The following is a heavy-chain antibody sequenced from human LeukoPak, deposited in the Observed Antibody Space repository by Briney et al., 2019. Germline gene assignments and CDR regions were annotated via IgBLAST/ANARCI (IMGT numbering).Heavy chain of an antibody. Sequence: KPSETLSLTCTVSGGSITSYYWSWIRQPAGKGLEWIGRIHSRGSTNYNPSLKSRVTMSVDTSKNQFSLKLSSVTAADTAVYYCARDQYYYDSSGSLFDYWGQGTLVTVSS. CDR2: IHSRGST. D-gene: IGHD3-22*01. V-gene: IGHV4-4*07. CDR3: ARDQYYYDSSGSLFDY. CDR1: GGSITSYY. J-gene: IGHJ4*02.